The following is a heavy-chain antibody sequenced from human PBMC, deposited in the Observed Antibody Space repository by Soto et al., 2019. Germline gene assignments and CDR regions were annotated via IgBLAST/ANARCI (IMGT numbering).Heavy chain of an antibody. Sequence: QVQLVESGGGVVQPGRSLRLSCAASGFTFSSYAMHWVRQAPGKGLEWVAVISYDGSNKYYADSVKGRFTISRDNSKNTLYLQMNSLRAEDTAVYYCASREKGDMDVWGQGTTVTVSS. D-gene: IGHD3-10*01. CDR1: GFTFSSYA. CDR2: ISYDGSNK. V-gene: IGHV3-30-3*01. J-gene: IGHJ6*02. CDR3: ASREKGDMDV.